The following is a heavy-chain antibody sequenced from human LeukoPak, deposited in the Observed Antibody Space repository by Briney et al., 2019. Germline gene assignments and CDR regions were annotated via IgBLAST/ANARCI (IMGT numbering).Heavy chain of an antibody. CDR2: IIPIFGTA. CDR1: GGTFSSYA. CDR3: AGDVGDDCSFDY. V-gene: IGHV1-69*05. J-gene: IGHJ4*01. Sequence: ASVKVSCKASGGTFSSYAISWVRQAPGQGLEWMGGIIPIFGTANYAQKFQGRVTITRDTSASTAYMELSSLRSEDTAVYYCAGDVGDDCSFDYWGHGTLVTVSS. D-gene: IGHD2-21*02.